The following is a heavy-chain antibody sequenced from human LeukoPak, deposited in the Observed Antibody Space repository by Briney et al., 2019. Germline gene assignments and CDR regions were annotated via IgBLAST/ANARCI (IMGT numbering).Heavy chain of an antibody. CDR3: ARADYDFWSGYYSGWFDP. V-gene: IGHV6-1*01. CDR2: TYYRSKWYN. CDR1: GDSVSSNSAA. J-gene: IGHJ5*02. D-gene: IGHD3-3*01. Sequence: SQTLSLTCAISGDSVSSNSAAWNWIRQSPSRGLEWLGRTYYRSKWYNDYAVSVKSRITINPDTSKNQFSLQLNSVTPEDTAVYYCARADYDFWSGYYSGWFDPWGQGTLVTVSS.